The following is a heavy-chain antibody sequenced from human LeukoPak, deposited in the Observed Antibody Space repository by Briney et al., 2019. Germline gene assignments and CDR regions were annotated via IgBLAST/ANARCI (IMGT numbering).Heavy chain of an antibody. D-gene: IGHD3-9*01. Sequence: GGSLRLSCAASGFTFSNAWMSWVRQAPGKGLEWVGRIKSKTDGGTTDYAAPVKGRFTISRDDSKNTLYLQMNSLKTEDTAVYYCTNTLTTYYDILTGYWSFDYWGQGTLVTVSS. J-gene: IGHJ4*02. CDR1: GFTFSNAW. CDR3: TNTLTTYYDILTGYWSFDY. CDR2: IKSKTDGGTT. V-gene: IGHV3-15*01.